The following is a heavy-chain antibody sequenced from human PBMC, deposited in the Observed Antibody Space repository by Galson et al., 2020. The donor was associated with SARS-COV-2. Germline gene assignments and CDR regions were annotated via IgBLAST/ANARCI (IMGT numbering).Heavy chain of an antibody. CDR3: ARGLDSTGYNWFDP. Sequence: GGSLRLSCAASGFTFDDYAMHWVRQAPGKGLEWVSGISWNSGRIGYEDSVKGRFTISRDNAKNSLYLQMNSLRAEDTALYYCARGLDSTGYNWFDPWGQGTLVTVSS. CDR2: ISWNSGRI. CDR1: GFTFDDYA. D-gene: IGHD3-22*01. J-gene: IGHJ5*02. V-gene: IGHV3-9*01.